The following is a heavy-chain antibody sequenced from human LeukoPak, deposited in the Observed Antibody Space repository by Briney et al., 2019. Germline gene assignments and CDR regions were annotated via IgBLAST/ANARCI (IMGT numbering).Heavy chain of an antibody. Sequence: PGRSLRLSCEASGFAFSSSGMHWVRQAPGKGLEWVAVIWSDEGHKYYADSVKGRFTISRDNSKNTLYLQMNSLRAEDTAVYYCAKDYRLRLGELSYLEYWGQGTLVTVSS. CDR1: GFAFSSSG. CDR3: AKDYRLRLGELSYLEY. D-gene: IGHD3-16*02. V-gene: IGHV3-33*06. J-gene: IGHJ4*02. CDR2: IWSDEGHK.